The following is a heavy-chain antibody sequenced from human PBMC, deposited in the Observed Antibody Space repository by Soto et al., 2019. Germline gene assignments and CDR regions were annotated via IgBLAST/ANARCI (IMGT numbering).Heavy chain of an antibody. J-gene: IGHJ4*02. V-gene: IGHV4-30-2*01. CDR3: ARAPRGNYGYPSYFDY. Sequence: SETGSVTCDVSGGAISSGGYSWSCVGQPPGKGLEGIGYIYHSGSSYYNPSLKRRVTISVDSSKNQFSLKLSSVTAADSAVYYCARAPRGNYGYPSYFDYWGQGILVTVSS. CDR1: GGAISSGGYS. CDR2: IYHSGSS. D-gene: IGHD3-10*01.